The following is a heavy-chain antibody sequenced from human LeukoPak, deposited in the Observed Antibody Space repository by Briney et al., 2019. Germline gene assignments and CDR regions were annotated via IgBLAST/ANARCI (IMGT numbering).Heavy chain of an antibody. CDR1: GGSFSGYY. Sequence: PSETLSLTCAVYGGSFSGYYWSWIRQPPGKGLEWIGEINHSGSTNCNPSLKSRVTISVDTSKNQFSLKLSSVTAADTAVYYCARRLSLLWFGELSWAFDYWDQGTLVTVSS. CDR3: ARRLSLLWFGELSWAFDY. D-gene: IGHD3-10*01. J-gene: IGHJ4*02. V-gene: IGHV4-34*01. CDR2: INHSGST.